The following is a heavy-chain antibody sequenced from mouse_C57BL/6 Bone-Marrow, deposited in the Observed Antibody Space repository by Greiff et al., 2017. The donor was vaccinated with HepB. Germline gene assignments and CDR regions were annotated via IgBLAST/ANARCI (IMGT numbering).Heavy chain of an antibody. D-gene: IGHD1-1*01. J-gene: IGHJ1*03. V-gene: IGHV1-7*01. Sequence: QVQLQQSGAELAKPGASVKLSCKASGYTFTSYWMHWVKQRPGQGLEWIGYINPSSGYTKYNQKFKDKATLTADKSSSTAYMQLSSLTYEDSAVYYCAREGSSRAKGVATDWYFDVWGTGTTVTVSS. CDR3: AREGSSRAKGVATDWYFDV. CDR1: GYTFTSYW. CDR2: INPSSGYT.